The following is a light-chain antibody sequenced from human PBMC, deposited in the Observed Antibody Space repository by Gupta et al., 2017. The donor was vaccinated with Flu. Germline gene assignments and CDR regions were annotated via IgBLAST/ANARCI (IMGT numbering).Light chain of an antibody. CDR1: QTFVHASGNSY. Sequence: DVVLTQSPLSLAVTPGEPASISCESSQTFVHASGNSYLSWYLQKPGQSPQLLIYLASSRASGVPDRFSGSGSGSEFTLKITAVEADDVGFYFCLQTHHTPHTFGQGTKLEIK. CDR3: LQTHHTPHT. J-gene: IGKJ2*01. V-gene: IGKV2-28*01. CDR2: LAS.